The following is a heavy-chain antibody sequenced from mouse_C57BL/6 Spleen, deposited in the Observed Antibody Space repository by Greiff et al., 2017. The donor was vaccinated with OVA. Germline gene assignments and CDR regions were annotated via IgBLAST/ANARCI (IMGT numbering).Heavy chain of an antibody. CDR2: IYPRDGST. CDR1: GYTFTSYD. J-gene: IGHJ4*01. D-gene: IGHD2-4*01. CDR3: ARPMITHYYAMDY. Sequence: QVQLQQPGPELVKPGASVKLSCKASGYTFTSYDINWVKQRPGQGLEWIGWIYPRDGSTKYNEKFKGKATLTVDTSSSTAYMELHSLTSEDSAVYFCARPMITHYYAMDYWGQGTSVTVSS. V-gene: IGHV1-85*01.